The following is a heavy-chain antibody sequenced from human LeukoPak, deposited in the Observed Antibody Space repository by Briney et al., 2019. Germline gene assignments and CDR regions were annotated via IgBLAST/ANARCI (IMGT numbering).Heavy chain of an antibody. CDR3: ARLDGAWGYFDY. V-gene: IGHV4-39*01. D-gene: IGHD3-16*01. J-gene: IGHJ4*02. CDR1: GGSISSDAYY. CDR2: IYHSGST. Sequence: SETLSLTCTVSGGSISSDAYYWGWIRHPPKKGLEWIGTIYHSGSTYLIPSLRSRLTISVDTSKNQFSLNLSSVTAADTAVYYCARLDGAWGYFDYWGQGTLVTVSS.